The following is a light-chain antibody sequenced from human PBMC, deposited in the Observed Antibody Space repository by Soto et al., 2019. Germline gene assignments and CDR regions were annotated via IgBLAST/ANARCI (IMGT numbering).Light chain of an antibody. CDR2: DVS. Sequence: QPVLTQPASVSGSPGQSITISCTGTSSDVGGYNYVSWYQHHPGKAPKLMIFDVSNRPPGVSNRFSGSKSGNTASLTISGLQPEDEADYYCSSYTTSNTRQIVFGTGTKVTVL. CDR3: SSYTTSNTRQIV. J-gene: IGLJ1*01. CDR1: SSDVGGYNY. V-gene: IGLV2-14*03.